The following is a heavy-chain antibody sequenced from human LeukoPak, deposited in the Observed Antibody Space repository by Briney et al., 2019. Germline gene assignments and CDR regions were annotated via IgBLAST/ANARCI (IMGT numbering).Heavy chain of an antibody. Sequence: SETLSLTCSVSDYSISSGYCWGWIRQPPGTGLDWLGMIYHTGNTYYNSSLKSRVTISVDTFNNQFSLRLRSMTAADTAIYYCARLSLGHDPYYVDFWGQGTVVTVSS. CDR2: IYHTGNT. V-gene: IGHV4-38-2*02. J-gene: IGHJ4*02. CDR3: ARLSLGHDPYYVDF. D-gene: IGHD1-1*01. CDR1: DYSISSGYC.